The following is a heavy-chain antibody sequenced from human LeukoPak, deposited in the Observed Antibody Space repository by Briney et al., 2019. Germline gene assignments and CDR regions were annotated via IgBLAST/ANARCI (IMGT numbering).Heavy chain of an antibody. CDR1: GFTFSSYA. CDR2: ISYDGSNK. D-gene: IGHD1-26*01. J-gene: IGHJ4*02. CDR3: ARDRGYSGSYGDY. V-gene: IGHV3-30*01. Sequence: GGSLRLSCAASGFTFSSYAMHWVRQAPGKGLEWVAVISYDGSNKYYADSVKGRFTISRDNSKNTLYLQMNSLRAEDTAVYYCARDRGYSGSYGDYWGQGTLVTVSS.